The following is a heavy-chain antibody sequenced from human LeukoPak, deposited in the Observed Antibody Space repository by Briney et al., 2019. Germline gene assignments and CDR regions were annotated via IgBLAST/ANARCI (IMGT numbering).Heavy chain of an antibody. D-gene: IGHD3-22*01. CDR1: GFTFSNYA. CDR2: IKQDGSEK. V-gene: IGHV3-7*01. J-gene: IGHJ4*02. CDR3: ARVGGYYDSSGYDYFDY. Sequence: GGSLRLSCAASGFTFSNYAMSWVRQAPGKGLEWVANIKQDGSEKYYVDSVKGRFTISRDNAKNSLYLQMNSLRAEDTAVYYCARVGGYYDSSGYDYFDYWGQGTLVTVSS.